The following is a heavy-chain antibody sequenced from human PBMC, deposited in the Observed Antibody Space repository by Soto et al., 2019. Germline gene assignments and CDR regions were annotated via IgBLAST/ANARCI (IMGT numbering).Heavy chain of an antibody. CDR2: ISYSGST. CDR3: ARGTSWQLPFDY. Sequence: SETLSLTCTVSSDSISSYYWSWIRRPPGKRLEWIGYISYSGSTDYNPSLKSRVTISGDTSKNQFSLKVSSVTAADTAVYYCARGTSWQLPFDYWGQGTLVTVSS. D-gene: IGHD6-13*01. CDR1: SDSISSYY. J-gene: IGHJ4*02. V-gene: IGHV4-59*01.